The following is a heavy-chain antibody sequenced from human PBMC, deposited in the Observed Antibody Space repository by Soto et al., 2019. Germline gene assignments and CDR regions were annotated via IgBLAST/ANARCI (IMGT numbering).Heavy chain of an antibody. Sequence: QVQLVQSGAEVKKPGASVKVSCKASGYTFTSYGISWVRQAPGQRLEGLGWISAYNDHTNYAQKLQDRVTMTTDTSTSTAYMELRSLRFDDTAVYYCARAYEFWSGYSNFDYWGQGTLVTVSS. CDR3: ARAYEFWSGYSNFDY. V-gene: IGHV1-18*01. CDR1: GYTFTSYG. D-gene: IGHD3-3*01. J-gene: IGHJ4*02. CDR2: ISAYNDHT.